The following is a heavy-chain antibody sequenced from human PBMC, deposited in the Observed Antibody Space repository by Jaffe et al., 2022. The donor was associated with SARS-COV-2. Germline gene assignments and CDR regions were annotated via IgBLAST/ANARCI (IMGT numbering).Heavy chain of an antibody. Sequence: QVQLVESGGGVVQPGRSLRLSCAASGFTFSSYAMHWVRQAPGKGLEWVAVISYDGSNKYYADSVKGRFTISRDNSKNTLYLQMNSLRAEDTAVYYCARSSTHYYYYYGMDVWGQGTTVTVSS. CDR2: ISYDGSNK. CDR1: GFTFSSYA. CDR3: ARSSTHYYYYYGMDV. J-gene: IGHJ6*02. D-gene: IGHD6-6*01. V-gene: IGHV3-30-3*01.